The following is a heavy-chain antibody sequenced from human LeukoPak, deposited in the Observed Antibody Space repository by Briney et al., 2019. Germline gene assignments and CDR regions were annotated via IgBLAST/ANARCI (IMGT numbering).Heavy chain of an antibody. CDR3: ARMTTVTTFDY. D-gene: IGHD4-11*01. V-gene: IGHV4-59*01. CDR1: GGSISSYY. CDR2: IYYSVST. Sequence: SETLSLTCTVSGGSISSYYWSWIRQPPGKGLEWIGYIYYSVSTNYNPSLKSRVTISVDTSKNQFSLKLSSVTAADTAVYYCARMTTVTTFDYWGQGTLVTVSS. J-gene: IGHJ4*02.